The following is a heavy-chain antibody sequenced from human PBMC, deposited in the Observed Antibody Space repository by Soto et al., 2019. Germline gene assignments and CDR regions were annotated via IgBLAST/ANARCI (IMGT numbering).Heavy chain of an antibody. D-gene: IGHD1-20*01. V-gene: IGHV2-70*11. CDR3: ARILDNWNYYDY. CDR1: GFSLSTSGMC. CDR2: IDWDDDK. J-gene: IGHJ4*02. Sequence: SGPTLVNPTQTLTLTCTFSGFSLSTSGMCVSWIRQSPGKALEWLARIDWDDDKYYSTSLETRLAIFKDTSKNQVVLTMTNMDPVDTATYFCARILDNWNYYDYWGQGTLVTVSS.